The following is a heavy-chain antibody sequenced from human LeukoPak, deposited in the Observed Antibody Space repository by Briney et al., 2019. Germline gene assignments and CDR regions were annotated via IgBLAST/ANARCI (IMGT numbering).Heavy chain of an antibody. CDR3: AREQYGDYYFDY. CDR1: GFTFSSYW. J-gene: IGHJ4*02. CDR2: INSDGSST. V-gene: IGHV3-74*01. D-gene: IGHD4-17*01. Sequence: GGSLRLSCAASGFTFSSYWMHWVRQAPGKGLVWVSRINSDGSSTSYADSVKGRFTISRDNAKNTLYLQMNSLRAEDTAVYYCAREQYGDYYFDYWGQGTLSPSPQ.